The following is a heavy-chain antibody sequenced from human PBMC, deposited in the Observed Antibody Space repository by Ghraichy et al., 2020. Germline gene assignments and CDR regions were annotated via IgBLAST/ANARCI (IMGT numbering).Heavy chain of an antibody. V-gene: IGHV4-34*01. CDR3: ARGVGRGRGLLETRDY. J-gene: IGHJ4*02. D-gene: IGHD3-3*01. CDR1: GGSFSGYY. Sequence: SETLSLTCAVYGGSFSGYYWSWIRQPPGKGLEWIGEINHSGSTNYNPSLKSRVTISVDTSKNQFSLKLSSVTAADTAVYYCARGVGRGRGLLETRDYWGQGTLVTVSS. CDR2: INHSGST.